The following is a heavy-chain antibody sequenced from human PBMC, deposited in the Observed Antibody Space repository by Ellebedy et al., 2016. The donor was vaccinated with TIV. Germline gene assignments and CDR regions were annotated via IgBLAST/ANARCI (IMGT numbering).Heavy chain of an antibody. Sequence: PGGSLRLSCAASGFTFSSYWMTWVRQAPGKGLEWVAHIKEDGSEKHYVDSVKGRFTISRDNAENSVYLQMNSLRVEDTAVYYCARRGLEAGGTLLMYWGLGTLVTVSS. J-gene: IGHJ4*02. D-gene: IGHD6-13*01. CDR1: GFTFSSYW. V-gene: IGHV3-7*03. CDR3: ARRGLEAGGTLLMY. CDR2: IKEDGSEK.